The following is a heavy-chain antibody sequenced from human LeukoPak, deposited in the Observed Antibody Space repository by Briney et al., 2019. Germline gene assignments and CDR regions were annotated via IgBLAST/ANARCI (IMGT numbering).Heavy chain of an antibody. J-gene: IGHJ4*02. Sequence: PGGSLRLSCAASGFTFSSYGMHWVREAPGKGLEWVAFIRNDGSNKYYADSVKGRFTISRDNSKDTLYLQMNSLRPEDTAVYYCARVPQRGWDGLDYWGQGTLVTVFS. D-gene: IGHD6-19*01. CDR1: GFTFSSYG. CDR2: IRNDGSNK. V-gene: IGHV3-30*02. CDR3: ARVPQRGWDGLDY.